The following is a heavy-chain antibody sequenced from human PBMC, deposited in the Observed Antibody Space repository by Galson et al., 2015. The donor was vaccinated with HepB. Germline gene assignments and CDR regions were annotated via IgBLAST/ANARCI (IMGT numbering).Heavy chain of an antibody. CDR2: IYSGGST. V-gene: IGHV3-53*01. D-gene: IGHD7-27*01. J-gene: IGHJ5*02. CDR3: ARDWDWGSGRFDP. CDR1: GFTVSSNY. Sequence: SLRLSCAASGFTVSSNYMSWVRQAPGKGLEWVSVIYSGGSTYYADSVKGRFTISRDNSKNTLYLQMNSLRAEDTAVYYCARDWDWGSGRFDPWGQGTLVTVSS.